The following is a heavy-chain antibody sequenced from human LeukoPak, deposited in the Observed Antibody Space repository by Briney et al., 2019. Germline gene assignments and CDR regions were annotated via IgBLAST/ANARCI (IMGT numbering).Heavy chain of an antibody. V-gene: IGHV3-23*01. D-gene: IGHD4/OR15-4a*01. J-gene: IGHJ4*02. CDR2: VSRSDGNT. CDR1: GFTSTSYP. Sequence: PGASLRLSCAASGFTSTSYPMSWVRQAPGKGLEWVSTVSRSDGNTYYADSVKGRFTIARDSSKSTLYLQMNSLRAEDTAVYYCAKRDYSRGANCAFDYWGQGTLVTVSS. CDR3: AKRDYSRGANCAFDY.